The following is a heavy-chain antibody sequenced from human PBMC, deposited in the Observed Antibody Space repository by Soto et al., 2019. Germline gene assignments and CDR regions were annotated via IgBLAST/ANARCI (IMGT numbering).Heavy chain of an antibody. J-gene: IGHJ4*02. D-gene: IGHD2-2*01. CDR1: GFNFIIYA. V-gene: IGHV3-23*01. CDR2: ISGSGETT. Sequence: WGSLRLSCAASGFNFIIYAMSWVRQAPGKGLEWVSAISGSGETTYYADFGKGRFTISRDNSKNTLYLQMNSLRAEDTAVYYCAFPQYCSGTRCYARGYKWGQGTLVTVSS. CDR3: AFPQYCSGTRCYARGYK.